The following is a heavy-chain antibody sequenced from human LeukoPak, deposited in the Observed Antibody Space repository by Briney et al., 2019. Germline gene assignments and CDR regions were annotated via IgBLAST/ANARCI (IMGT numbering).Heavy chain of an antibody. CDR2: IYSGGST. Sequence: GGSLRLSCAASGFVVSSNYMNWVRQAPGKGLEWVSVIYSGGSTYYADSVKGRFTISRDNSKNTVDLQMNDLRAEDTAVYYCARSWDARLNFDYWGQGTLVTVSS. D-gene: IGHD1-26*01. V-gene: IGHV3-66*02. CDR3: ARSWDARLNFDY. CDR1: GFVVSSNY. J-gene: IGHJ4*02.